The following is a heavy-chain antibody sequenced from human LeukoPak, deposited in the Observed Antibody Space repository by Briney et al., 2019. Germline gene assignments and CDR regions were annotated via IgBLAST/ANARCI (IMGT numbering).Heavy chain of an antibody. D-gene: IGHD2-15*01. CDR1: GGTFSSYA. CDR2: IIPIFGTA. Sequence: SVKVSCKASGGTFSSYAISWVRQAPGQGLEWMGGIIPIFGTANYAQKFQGRVTITADESTSTAYMELSSLRSEDTAVYYCARPVVAAAHDAFDIWGRGTMVTVSS. J-gene: IGHJ3*02. CDR3: ARPVVAAAHDAFDI. V-gene: IGHV1-69*13.